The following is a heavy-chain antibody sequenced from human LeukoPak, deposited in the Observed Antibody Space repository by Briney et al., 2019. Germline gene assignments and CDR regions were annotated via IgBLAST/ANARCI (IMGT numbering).Heavy chain of an antibody. CDR2: IYTSGST. Sequence: SQTLSLTCTVSGGSISSGSYYWSWIRQPTGKGLEWIGRIYTSGSTNYNPSLKRRVTISVDTSKNQFSLKLRPVTAADTAVYYCARVTGYVIEDYFDYWGQGTLVTVSS. J-gene: IGHJ4*02. V-gene: IGHV4-61*02. CDR3: ARVTGYVIEDYFDY. CDR1: GGSISSGSYY. D-gene: IGHD3-22*01.